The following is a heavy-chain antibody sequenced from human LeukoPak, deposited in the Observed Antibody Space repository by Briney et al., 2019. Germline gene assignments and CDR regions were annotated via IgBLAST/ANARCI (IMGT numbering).Heavy chain of an antibody. Sequence: QPGGSLRLSCAASGLSVSSNYMSWVRQAPGKGLEWVSVIYSGGSRYYADSVKGRFTISRDNAKNSLFLQMNSLRDKDTAVYYCARGQRYSTSPFDYWGQGTLVTVSS. V-gene: IGHV3-66*01. CDR3: ARGQRYSTSPFDY. CDR2: IYSGGSR. CDR1: GLSVSSNY. J-gene: IGHJ4*02. D-gene: IGHD3-16*02.